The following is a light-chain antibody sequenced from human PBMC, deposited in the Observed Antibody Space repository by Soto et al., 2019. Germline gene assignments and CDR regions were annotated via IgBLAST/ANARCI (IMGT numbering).Light chain of an antibody. J-gene: IGLJ1*01. Sequence: QSVLTQPPSVSAAPGQKVTISCSGSSSNIGGNSVSWYQQLPGTAPKLLIYDDNKRPSGIPDRFSGSKSGTSATLGITGFQTGDEADYYSGSWDSILSAYVVGTGTKVTV. CDR2: DDN. CDR1: SSNIGGNS. V-gene: IGLV1-51*01. CDR3: GSWDSILSAYV.